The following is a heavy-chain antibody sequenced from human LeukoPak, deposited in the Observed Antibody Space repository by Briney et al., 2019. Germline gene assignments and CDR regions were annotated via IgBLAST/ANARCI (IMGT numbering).Heavy chain of an antibody. Sequence: ASVKVSCKASGYTFTSYDINWVRQATGQGLEWMGWMNPNSGNTGYAQKFQGRVTMTRNTSISTAYMELSSLRSEDTAVYYCARGLRATIPYYYMDVWGKGTTVIVSS. CDR2: MNPNSGNT. J-gene: IGHJ6*03. D-gene: IGHD5-12*01. V-gene: IGHV1-8*01. CDR3: ARGLRATIPYYYMDV. CDR1: GYTFTSYD.